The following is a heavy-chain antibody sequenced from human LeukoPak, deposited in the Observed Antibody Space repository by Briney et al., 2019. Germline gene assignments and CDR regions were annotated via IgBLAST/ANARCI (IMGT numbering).Heavy chain of an antibody. Sequence: GGSLRLSCAASGFTVSSDYMSWVRQAPGKGLEWVSVIYTGGSTYYADSVKGQFTISRDNSKNTLCLQMNSLRAEDTAVYYCARYCSDISCYSFDVWGQGTMVTVSS. J-gene: IGHJ3*01. CDR3: ARYCSDISCYSFDV. V-gene: IGHV3-53*01. CDR1: GFTVSSDY. D-gene: IGHD2-2*01. CDR2: IYTGGST.